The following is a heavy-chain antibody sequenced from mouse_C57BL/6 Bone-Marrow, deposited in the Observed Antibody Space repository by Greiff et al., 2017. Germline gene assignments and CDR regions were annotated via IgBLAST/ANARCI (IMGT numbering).Heavy chain of an antibody. D-gene: IGHD1-1*01. CDR2: IYPGSGST. Sequence: QVHVKQSGAELVKPGASVKMSCKASGYTFTSYWITWVKQRPGQGLEWIGDIYPGSGSTNYNEKFKSKAPLPVDTSSSTAYMQLSRLTCEDSAVYYCARGIRYYGSSYDWYFDVWGTGTTVNVSS. J-gene: IGHJ1*03. CDR3: ARGIRYYGSSYDWYFDV. V-gene: IGHV1-55*01. CDR1: GYTFTSYW.